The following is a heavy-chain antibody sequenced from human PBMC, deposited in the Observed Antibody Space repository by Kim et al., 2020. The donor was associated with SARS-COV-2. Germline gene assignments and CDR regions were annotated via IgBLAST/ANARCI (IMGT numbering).Heavy chain of an antibody. D-gene: IGHD6-25*01. V-gene: IGHV3-49*02. Sequence: ASVKGRFIIARDESKSIAYLQMNSLKTEDTAVYYCTRGGYSSGYRPNWFDPWGQGTLVTVSS. J-gene: IGHJ5*02. CDR3: TRGGYSSGYRPNWFDP.